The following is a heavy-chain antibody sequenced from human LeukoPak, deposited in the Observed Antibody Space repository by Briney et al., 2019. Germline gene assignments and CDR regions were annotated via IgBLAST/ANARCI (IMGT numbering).Heavy chain of an antibody. CDR2: ITSSSSYI. Sequence: PXXSLRLSCVVXGFTFSSSNMNWVRQAPGRGLEWVSSITSSSSYIYYADSVKGRFTISRDNAKNSLSLQMNSLRAEDTAVYYCATEKNYGDYNAYGMDVWGQGTTVIVSS. J-gene: IGHJ6*02. CDR1: GFTFSSSN. D-gene: IGHD4-17*01. CDR3: ATEKNYGDYNAYGMDV. V-gene: IGHV3-21*01.